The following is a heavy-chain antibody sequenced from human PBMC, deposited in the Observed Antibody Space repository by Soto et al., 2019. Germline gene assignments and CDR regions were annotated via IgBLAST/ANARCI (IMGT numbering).Heavy chain of an antibody. J-gene: IGHJ4*02. V-gene: IGHV4-31*02. CDR3: ARVTMNNGYYYFEN. Sequence: WTWIRQHPGKGLEWIGYISYSGATYYSPSLKGRLTMSVDTSENQLSLMVNSVTSADTAVYYCARVTMNNGYYYFENWGQGTLVTVSS. CDR2: ISYSGAT. D-gene: IGHD3-22*01.